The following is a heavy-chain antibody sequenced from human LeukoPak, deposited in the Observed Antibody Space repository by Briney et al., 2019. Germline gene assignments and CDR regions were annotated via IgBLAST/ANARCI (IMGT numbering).Heavy chain of an antibody. D-gene: IGHD6-13*01. CDR1: GGSISSGGYS. V-gene: IGHV4-30-2*01. J-gene: IGHJ4*02. Sequence: PSETLSLTCAVSGGSISSGGYSWSWIRQPPGKGLEWIVYIYQSGSTYYNPSLKSRVTISVDRSKNQFSLKLSSVTAADTAVYYCGRGGIAAAASGIDYWGQGTLVTVSS. CDR2: IYQSGST. CDR3: GRGGIAAAASGIDY.